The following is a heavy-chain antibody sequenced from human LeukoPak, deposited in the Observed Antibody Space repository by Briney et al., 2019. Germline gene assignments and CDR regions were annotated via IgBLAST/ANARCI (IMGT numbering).Heavy chain of an antibody. CDR1: GGTFTSYA. J-gene: IGHJ4*02. V-gene: IGHV1-69*05. CDR2: IIPIFGTA. CDR3: ARSIAAAGPFDY. Sequence: SSVKVSCKASGGTFTSYAISWVRQAPGQGLEWMGRIIPIFGTANYAQKFQGRVTITTDESTSTAYMELSSLRSEDTAVYYCARSIAAAGPFDYWGQGTLVTVCS. D-gene: IGHD6-13*01.